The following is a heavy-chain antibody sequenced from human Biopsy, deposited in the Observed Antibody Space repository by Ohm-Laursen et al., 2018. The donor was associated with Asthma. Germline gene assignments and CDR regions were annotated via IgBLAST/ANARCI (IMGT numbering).Heavy chain of an antibody. Sequence: GASVKVSCKSLGGTFNTYVIGWVRQAPGQGLKGMGGITPALGTTTYPQKFQDRVTITADDSTSTVYMELSSLRSEDTAVYYCARKAGSCISRTCYSLDFWGQGTLVTVSS. CDR3: ARKAGSCISRTCYSLDF. CDR1: GGTFNTYV. J-gene: IGHJ4*02. V-gene: IGHV1-69*13. CDR2: ITPALGTT. D-gene: IGHD2-2*01.